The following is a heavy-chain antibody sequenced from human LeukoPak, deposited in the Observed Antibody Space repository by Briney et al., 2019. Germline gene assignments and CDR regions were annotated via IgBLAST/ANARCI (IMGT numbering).Heavy chain of an antibody. J-gene: IGHJ4*02. CDR2: IYHSGST. V-gene: IGHV4-38-2*02. CDR3: ARETYSSSWYFY. D-gene: IGHD6-13*01. CDR1: GYSISSGYY. Sequence: PSETLSLTCTVPGYSISSGYYWGWIRQPPGKGLEWIGGIYHSGSTYYNPSLKSRVTISVDTSKNQFSLKLSSVTAADTAVYYCARETYSSSWYFYWGQGTLVTVSS.